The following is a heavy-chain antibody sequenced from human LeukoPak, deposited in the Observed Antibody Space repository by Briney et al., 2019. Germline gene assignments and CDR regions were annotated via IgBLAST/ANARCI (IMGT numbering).Heavy chain of an antibody. CDR1: GGTLSSYA. D-gene: IGHD3-10*01. Sequence: GASVKVSCKASGGTLSSYAISWVRQAPGQGLEWMGGIIPIFGTANYAQKFQGRVTITADESTSTAYMELSSLRSEDTAVYYCARVVRGHNWFDPWGQGTLVTVSS. CDR3: ARVVRGHNWFDP. J-gene: IGHJ5*02. CDR2: IIPIFGTA. V-gene: IGHV1-69*13.